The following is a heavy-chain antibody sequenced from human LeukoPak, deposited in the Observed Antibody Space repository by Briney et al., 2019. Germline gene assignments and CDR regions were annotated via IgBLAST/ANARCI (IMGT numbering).Heavy chain of an antibody. J-gene: IGHJ4*02. Sequence: GGSLRLSCAASGFTFSSYWMHWVRQAPGKGLVWVSRINSDGSSTSYADSVKGRFTISRDNAKNTLYLQMNGLRAEDTAVYYCAREGYSSGWWGSAANVYFDYWGQGTLVTVSS. CDR2: INSDGSST. V-gene: IGHV3-74*01. CDR1: GFTFSSYW. CDR3: AREGYSSGWWGSAANVYFDY. D-gene: IGHD6-19*01.